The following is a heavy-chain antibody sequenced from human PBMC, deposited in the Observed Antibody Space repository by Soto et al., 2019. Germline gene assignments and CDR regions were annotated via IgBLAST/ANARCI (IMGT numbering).Heavy chain of an antibody. CDR2: INHSGST. Sequence: SETLSLTCAVYGGSFSGYYWSWIRQPPGKGLEWIGEINHSGSTNYNPSLKSRVTISVDTSKNQFSLKLSSVTAADTAVYYCARGRYSHYYYYMDVWGKGTTVTVSS. CDR1: GGSFSGYY. D-gene: IGHD1-20*01. CDR3: ARGRYSHYYYYMDV. V-gene: IGHV4-34*01. J-gene: IGHJ6*03.